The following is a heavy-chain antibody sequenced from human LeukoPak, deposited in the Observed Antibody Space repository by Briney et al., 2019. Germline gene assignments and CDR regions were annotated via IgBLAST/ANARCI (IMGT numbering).Heavy chain of an antibody. CDR1: GFTFNVYS. J-gene: IGHJ4*02. Sequence: GGSLRLSCAASGFTFNVYSMNWVRQAPGKGLEWVSFISSSLDSSMYYADSVKGRFTISRDNFKNTLYLQMNSLRAEDTAVYYCASLSSSGRIDYWGQGTLVTVSS. D-gene: IGHD3-22*01. V-gene: IGHV3-48*01. CDR2: ISSSLDSSM. CDR3: ASLSSSGRIDY.